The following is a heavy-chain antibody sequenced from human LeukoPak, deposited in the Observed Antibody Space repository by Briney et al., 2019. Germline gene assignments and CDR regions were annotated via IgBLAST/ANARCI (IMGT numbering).Heavy chain of an antibody. CDR2: IYYSGST. J-gene: IGHJ4*02. D-gene: IGHD3-16*02. V-gene: IGHV4-30-4*01. CDR3: ARVGNYDYVWGSYRYTGAYYFDY. Sequence: SETLSLTCTVSGGSISSGDYYWSWIRQPPGKGLEWIGYIYYSGSTYYNPSLKSRVTISVDTSKNQFSLKLSSVTAAGTAVYYCARVGNYDYVWGSYRYTGAYYFDYWGQGTLVTVSS. CDR1: GGSISSGDYY.